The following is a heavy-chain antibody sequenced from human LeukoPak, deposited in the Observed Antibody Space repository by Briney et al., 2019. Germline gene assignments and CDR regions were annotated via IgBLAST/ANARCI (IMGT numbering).Heavy chain of an antibody. Sequence: PGGSLRLSCAASGFTFRNFWMSWVRQAPGRGLEWVANIHPEGNEKYHVESVKGRFTISRDNAKSSLFLQMNALRAEDTAVYCCARGDAFSGDHWGQGTLVTVSS. CDR1: GFTFRNFW. J-gene: IGHJ4*02. CDR3: ARGDAFSGDH. V-gene: IGHV3-7*04. CDR2: IHPEGNEK.